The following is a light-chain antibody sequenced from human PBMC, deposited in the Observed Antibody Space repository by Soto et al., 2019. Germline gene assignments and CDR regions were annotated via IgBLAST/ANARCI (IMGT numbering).Light chain of an antibody. J-gene: IGLJ2*01. CDR3: QSYDTSLSGVL. CDR1: SSNIGAGYD. Sequence: QSVLTQPPSVSGAPGQRVTISCTGSSSNIGAGYDVHWYQQLPGTAPKLLIYGNSNRPSGVPDRFSGSKSGTSASLAITGIQAEHEADYYCQSYDTSLSGVLFGGGTKVTVL. V-gene: IGLV1-40*01. CDR2: GNS.